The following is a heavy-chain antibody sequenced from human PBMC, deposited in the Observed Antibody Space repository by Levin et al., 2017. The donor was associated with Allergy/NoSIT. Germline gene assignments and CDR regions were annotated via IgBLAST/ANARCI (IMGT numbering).Heavy chain of an antibody. CDR2: INWNGGST. D-gene: IGHD3-16*02. CDR1: GFTFDDYG. V-gene: IGHV3-20*04. CDR3: ARDYMITFGGVIVPDAFDI. J-gene: IGHJ3*02. Sequence: SCAASGFTFDDYGMSWVRQAPGKGLEWVSGINWNGGSTGYADSVKGRFTISRDNAKNSLYLQMNSLRAEDTALYYCARDYMITFGGVIVPDAFDIWGQGTMVTVSS.